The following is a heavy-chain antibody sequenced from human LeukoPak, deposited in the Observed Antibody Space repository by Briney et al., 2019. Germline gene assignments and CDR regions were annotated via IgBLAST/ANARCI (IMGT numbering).Heavy chain of an antibody. CDR3: ARAESITIFGVVIGGMDV. D-gene: IGHD3-3*01. V-gene: IGHV4-4*02. CDR2: IYYSGST. Sequence: SETLSLTCAVSGGSISSSNWWSWVRQPPGKGLEWIGYIYYSGSTNYNPSLKSRVTISVDTSKNQFSLKLSSVTAADTAVYYCARAESITIFGVVIGGMDVWGQGTTVTVSS. J-gene: IGHJ6*02. CDR1: GGSISSSNW.